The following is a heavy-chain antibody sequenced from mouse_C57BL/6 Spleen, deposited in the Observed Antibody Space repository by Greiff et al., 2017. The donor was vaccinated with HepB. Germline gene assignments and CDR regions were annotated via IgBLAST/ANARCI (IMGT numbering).Heavy chain of an antibody. J-gene: IGHJ2*01. Sequence: EVKLMESEGGLVQPGSSMKLSCTASGFTFSDYYMAWVRQVPEKGLEWVANINYDGSSTYYLDSLKSRFIISRDNAKNILYLQMSSLKSEDTATYYCARLGNYYTFDYWGQGTTLTVSS. CDR3: ARLGNYYTFDY. D-gene: IGHD2-12*01. CDR1: GFTFSDYY. V-gene: IGHV5-16*01. CDR2: INYDGSST.